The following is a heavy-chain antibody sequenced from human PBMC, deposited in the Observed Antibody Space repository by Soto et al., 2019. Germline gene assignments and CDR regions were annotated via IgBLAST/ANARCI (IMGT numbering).Heavy chain of an antibody. V-gene: IGHV3-21*06. Sequence: GSLRLSCVASGFTFRADSMSWVRQAPGQGLEWVSSITSSSTYIYYTRSVEGRFTISRDDAKNSLHLQMNSLRAEDTAVYYCARDLLEGYGHARQPDYWGQGTLVTVSS. J-gene: IGHJ4*02. CDR1: GFTFRADS. D-gene: IGHD5-18*01. CDR3: ARDLLEGYGHARQPDY. CDR2: ITSSSTYI.